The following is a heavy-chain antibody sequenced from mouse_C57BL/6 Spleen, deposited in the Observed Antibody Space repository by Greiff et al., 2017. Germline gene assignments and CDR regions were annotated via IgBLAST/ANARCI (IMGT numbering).Heavy chain of an antibody. D-gene: IGHD2-5*01. J-gene: IGHJ1*03. CDR3: ARREFYYSNYWYFDG. CDR2: IDPSDSYT. V-gene: IGHV1-59*01. CDR1: GYTFTSYW. Sequence: QVQLQQPGAELVRPGPSVKLSCKASGYTFTSYWMHWVKQRPGQGLEWIGVIDPSDSYTNYNQKFKGKATLTVDTSSSTAYMQLSSLTSEDSAVYYCARREFYYSNYWYFDGWGTGTTVTVSS.